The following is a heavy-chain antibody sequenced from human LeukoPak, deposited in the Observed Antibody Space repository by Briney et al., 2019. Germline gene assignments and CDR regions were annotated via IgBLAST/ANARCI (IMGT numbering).Heavy chain of an antibody. CDR2: IYYSGST. V-gene: IGHV4-59*08. CDR3: ARSPRNDGSSWYDLDY. D-gene: IGHD6-13*01. Sequence: PSETLSLTCTVSGGSISSYYWSWIRQPPGKGLEWIGYIYYSGSTNYNPSLKSRVTISVDTSKNQFSLKLSSVTAADTAVYYCARSPRNDGSSWYDLDYWGQGTLVTVSS. CDR1: GGSISSYY. J-gene: IGHJ4*02.